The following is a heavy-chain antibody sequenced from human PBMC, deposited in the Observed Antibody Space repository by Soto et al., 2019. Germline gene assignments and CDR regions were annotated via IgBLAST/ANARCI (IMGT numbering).Heavy chain of an antibody. CDR1: GFNLNAYV. J-gene: IGHJ6*02. CDR3: AKKSCSSPGCPYGMDV. Sequence: EVQLLESGGGLVQPGGSLRLSCAASGFNLNAYVMNWVRQAPGKGLEWVSIISFTGDSRYYADSVKDRFTISRDNSQNTLYLQMNSLRAEDTAVYYCAKKSCSSPGCPYGMDVWGQGTTVTVS. CDR2: ISFTGDSR. V-gene: IGHV3-23*01. D-gene: IGHD2-2*01.